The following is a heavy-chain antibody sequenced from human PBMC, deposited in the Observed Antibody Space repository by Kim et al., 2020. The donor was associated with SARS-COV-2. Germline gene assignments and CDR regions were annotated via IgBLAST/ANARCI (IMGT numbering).Heavy chain of an antibody. D-gene: IGHD6-13*01. J-gene: IGHJ5*02. CDR2: K. V-gene: IGHV3-30*01. Sequence: KSSADSVKGRFTISRDNSKNTLYLQMNSLRAEDTAVYYCARVGSSQAFDPWGQGTLVTVSS. CDR3: ARVGSSQAFDP.